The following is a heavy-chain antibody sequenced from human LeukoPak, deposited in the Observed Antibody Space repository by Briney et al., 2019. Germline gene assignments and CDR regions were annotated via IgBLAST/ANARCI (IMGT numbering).Heavy chain of an antibody. V-gene: IGHV4-59*01. CDR1: GGSISSYY. J-gene: IGHJ5*02. CDR3: ARGRGRTYYDILTGYQEYNWFGP. Sequence: PSETLSLTCTVSGGSISSYYWSWIRQPPGKGLEWIGYIYYSGSTNYNPSLKSRVTISVDTSKNQFSLKLSSVTAADTAVYYCARGRGRTYYDILTGYQEYNWFGPWGQGTLVTVSS. D-gene: IGHD3-9*01. CDR2: IYYSGST.